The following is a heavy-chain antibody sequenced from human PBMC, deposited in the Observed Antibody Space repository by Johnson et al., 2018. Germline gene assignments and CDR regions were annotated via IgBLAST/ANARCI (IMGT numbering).Heavy chain of an antibody. D-gene: IGHD2-15*01. Sequence: QVQLQESGPGLVRPSETLSLTCTVSGGSIRSYYWSWIRQPPGKGLEWIGYLYYTGTTNYNPSLKSRLTISVDPSKNQFSLKLSSVPAADTAVYYCARDRSPGYCSGGSCYLDAVEIGGQGTMVTVSS. CDR3: ARDRSPGYCSGGSCYLDAVEI. J-gene: IGHJ3*02. CDR2: LYYTGTT. CDR1: GGSIRSYY. V-gene: IGHV4-59*12.